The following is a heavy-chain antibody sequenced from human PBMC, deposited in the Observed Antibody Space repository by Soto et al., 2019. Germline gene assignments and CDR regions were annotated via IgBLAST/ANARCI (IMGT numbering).Heavy chain of an antibody. CDR1: GFAFSSYE. D-gene: IGHD1-26*01. CDR2: ISSSGSTI. Sequence: PGGSLRLSCAASGFAFSSYEMNWVRQAPGKGLEWVSYISSSGSTIYYADSVKGRFTISRDNAMNSLYLQMNSLRAEDTAVYYCARTLIVGATLGAFDIWGQGTMVTVSS. J-gene: IGHJ3*02. CDR3: ARTLIVGATLGAFDI. V-gene: IGHV3-48*03.